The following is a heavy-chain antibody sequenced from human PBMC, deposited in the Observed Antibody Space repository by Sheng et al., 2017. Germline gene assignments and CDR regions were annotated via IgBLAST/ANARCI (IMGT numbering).Heavy chain of an antibody. V-gene: IGHV1-69*05. CDR2: IIPIFGTA. Sequence: QVQLVQSGAEVKKPGASVKVSCKASGYTFTSYGISWVRQAPGQGLEWMGGIIPIFGTANYAQKFQGRVTITTDESTSTAYMELSSLRSEDTAVYYCARDLGIAVAFGPIHAFDIWGQGTMVTVSS. D-gene: IGHD6-19*01. CDR1: GYTFTSYG. J-gene: IGHJ3*02. CDR3: ARDLGIAVAFGPIHAFDI.